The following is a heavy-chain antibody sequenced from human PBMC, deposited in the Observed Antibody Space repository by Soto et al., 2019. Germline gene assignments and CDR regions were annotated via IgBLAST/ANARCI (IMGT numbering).Heavy chain of an antibody. Sequence: TLSVTCTVPGGSSSSGGYYWSWIRQHPGKGLEWIGYIYYSGSTYYNPSLKSRVTISVDTSKNQFSLKLSSVTAADTAVYYCARDSLVVRGYYYYGMDVWGQGTTVIVS. CDR1: GGSSSSGGYY. D-gene: IGHD2-15*01. CDR3: ARDSLVVRGYYYYGMDV. V-gene: IGHV4-31*03. J-gene: IGHJ6*02. CDR2: IYYSGST.